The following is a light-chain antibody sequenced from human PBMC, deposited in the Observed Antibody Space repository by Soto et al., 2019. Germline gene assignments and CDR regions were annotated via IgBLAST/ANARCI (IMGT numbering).Light chain of an antibody. Sequence: QSALTQPASVSGSPGQSITIACTGINTDVENYNFVSWYQQHPGKAPKLMIYEVTNRPSGVSSRFSGSKSGNTASLTISGLQAEDEADYYCSSYTVSVAPYVFGTGTKLTVL. CDR3: SSYTVSVAPYV. V-gene: IGLV2-14*02. CDR1: NTDVENYNF. J-gene: IGLJ1*01. CDR2: EVT.